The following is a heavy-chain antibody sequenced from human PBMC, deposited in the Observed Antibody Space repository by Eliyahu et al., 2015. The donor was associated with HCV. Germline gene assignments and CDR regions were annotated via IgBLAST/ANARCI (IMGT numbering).Heavy chain of an antibody. J-gene: IGHJ5*02. V-gene: IGHV3-21*01. CDR1: GFTFSSYS. Sequence: EVQLVESGGGLVQPGGSLRLSCAASGFTFSSYSMNWVRQAPGKGLEWISFISSSSSYIYYADSVKGRFTISRDNAKNSLSLQMNILRAEDTALYYCARGSDYDFWSAYYSGWIDPWGQGTLVTVSS. CDR2: ISSSSSYI. D-gene: IGHD3-3*01. CDR3: ARGSDYDFWSAYYSGWIDP.